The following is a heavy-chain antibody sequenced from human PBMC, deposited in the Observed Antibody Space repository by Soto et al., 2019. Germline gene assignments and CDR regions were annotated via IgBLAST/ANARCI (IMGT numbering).Heavy chain of an antibody. CDR3: ARSAGGNSFFNY. D-gene: IGHD2-21*02. J-gene: IGHJ4*02. Sequence: QVQLEESGPGLVKPSGTLSLTCAVSGGSISSSDWWSWVRQSPGKGLEWIGEIYQGGTTNYNPSLRSRVIISIDTSKNQFSLKLNSMTAADTAVYYCARSAGGNSFFNYWGQGTLVTVSS. V-gene: IGHV4-4*02. CDR2: IYQGGTT. CDR1: GGSISSSDW.